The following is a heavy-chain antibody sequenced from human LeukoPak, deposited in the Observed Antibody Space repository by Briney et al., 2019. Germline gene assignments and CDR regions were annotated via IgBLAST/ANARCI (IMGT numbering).Heavy chain of an antibody. J-gene: IGHJ4*02. CDR1: GFTFSSYW. CDR3: ARAHYYDSSGYSYYFDY. Sequence: GGSLRLSCAASGFTFSSYWMSWVRQAPGKGLEWVANIKQDGSEKYYVDSVKGRFTISRDNAKNSLYLQMNSLRAEDTAVYYCARAHYYDSSGYSYYFDYWGQGTLVTVSS. V-gene: IGHV3-7*01. CDR2: IKQDGSEK. D-gene: IGHD3-22*01.